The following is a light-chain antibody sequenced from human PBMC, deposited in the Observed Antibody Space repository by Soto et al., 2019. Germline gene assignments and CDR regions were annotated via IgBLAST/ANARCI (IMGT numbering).Light chain of an antibody. CDR1: LSVISY. J-gene: IGKJ2*01. V-gene: IGKV3-11*01. Sequence: LSQSPATLSLSPGDTATLSCRARLSVISYLSWYQQKPGKAPRLPIYDASNRATGSPARFSGSGSGTDFSLTISSLEPEDFAVYYCQQRSNWPATYTCGQGTQMEIK. CDR2: DAS. CDR3: QQRSNWPATYT.